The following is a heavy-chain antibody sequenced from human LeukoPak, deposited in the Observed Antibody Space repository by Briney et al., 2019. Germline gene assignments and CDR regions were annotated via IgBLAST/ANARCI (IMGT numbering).Heavy chain of an antibody. J-gene: IGHJ4*02. CDR1: GGSISSSGYF. CDR2: LYFSGST. Sequence: SETLSLTCTVSGGSISSSGYFWGWIRQPPGKGLEWIASLYFSGSTYYNPSLKSRVTISVDTSKNQFSLNLSSVTAADTAVYYCARRRDCGSTNRYFDSWGQGTLVAVSS. CDR3: ARRRDCGSTNRYFDS. D-gene: IGHD2-2*01. V-gene: IGHV4-39*01.